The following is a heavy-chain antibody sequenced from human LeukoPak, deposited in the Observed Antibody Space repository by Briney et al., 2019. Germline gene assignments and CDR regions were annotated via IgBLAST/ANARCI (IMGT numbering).Heavy chain of an antibody. D-gene: IGHD6-13*01. J-gene: IGHJ4*02. Sequence: GGSLRLSCAASGFTFSSYAMHWVRQAPGKGLEWVAVISYDGSNKYYADSVKGRFTISRDNSKNTLYLQMNSLRAEDTAVYYCARDLSSSSWYSLFSWGQGTLVTVSS. V-gene: IGHV3-30*04. CDR3: ARDLSSSSWYSLFS. CDR2: ISYDGSNK. CDR1: GFTFSSYA.